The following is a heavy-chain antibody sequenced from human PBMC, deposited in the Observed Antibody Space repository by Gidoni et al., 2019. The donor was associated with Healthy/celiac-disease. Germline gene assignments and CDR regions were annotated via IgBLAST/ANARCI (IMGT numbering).Heavy chain of an antibody. Sequence: EVQLVESGGGLVQPGGSLRLSCAASCFPFRSYAMSWVRQAPGKGLEWVSAISGSGGSTYYADSVKGRFTISRDNSKNTLYLQMNSLRAEDTAVYYCGGAAAGSPYFDYWGQGTLVTVSS. D-gene: IGHD6-13*01. V-gene: IGHV3-23*04. CDR3: GGAAAGSPYFDY. J-gene: IGHJ4*02. CDR2: ISGSGGST. CDR1: CFPFRSYA.